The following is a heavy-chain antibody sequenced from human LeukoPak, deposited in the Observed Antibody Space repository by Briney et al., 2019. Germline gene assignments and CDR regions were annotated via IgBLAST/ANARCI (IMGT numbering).Heavy chain of an antibody. CDR2: ITISSTFI. V-gene: IGHV3-21*01. Sequence: PGGSLRLSCAASGFSLSSYSMNWVRQAPGKRLEWVSSITISSTFIYYADSVRGRFTISRDNAESSLFLQMNSLRAEDTAVYFCARDGHGDGFLTGYSYFGMDVWGQGTTVTVSS. D-gene: IGHD3-9*01. J-gene: IGHJ6*02. CDR1: GFSLSSYS. CDR3: ARDGHGDGFLTGYSYFGMDV.